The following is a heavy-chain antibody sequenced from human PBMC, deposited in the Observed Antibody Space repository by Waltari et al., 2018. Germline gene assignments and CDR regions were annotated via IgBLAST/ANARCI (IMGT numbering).Heavy chain of an antibody. CDR3: AKDRTGTFDS. V-gene: IGHV3-23*01. D-gene: IGHD1-1*01. Sequence: VQVLESGGGLVQPGGSLRLSCAASGFTVSTYAMTGVRQAPGKVLEWVSVITGSGDRTYYADSVKGRFTISRYNSKNTVYLQMNSLRAEDTAVYYCAKDRTGTFDSWGQGTLVTVSS. J-gene: IGHJ4*02. CDR1: GFTVSTYA. CDR2: ITGSGDRT.